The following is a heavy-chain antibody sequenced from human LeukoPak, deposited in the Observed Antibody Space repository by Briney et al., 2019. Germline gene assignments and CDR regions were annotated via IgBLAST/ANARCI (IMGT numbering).Heavy chain of an antibody. Sequence: GGSLRLSCAASGFTFTDYYMSGIRPAPGKGLEWVSYLSSSGHTLFYADPVKGRFTISRDNAKNSLYLQMNSLRAEDTAVYYCASSSFPIFVYWGQGTLVSAS. D-gene: IGHD2/OR15-2a*01. CDR3: ASSSFPIFVY. CDR2: LSSSGHTL. J-gene: IGHJ4*02. V-gene: IGHV3-11*01. CDR1: GFTFTDYY.